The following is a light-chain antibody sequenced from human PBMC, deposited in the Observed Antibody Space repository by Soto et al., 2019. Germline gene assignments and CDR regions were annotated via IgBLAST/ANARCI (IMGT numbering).Light chain of an antibody. CDR1: QNIGSF. CDR2: SAF. CDR3: LQDINYPWT. V-gene: IGKV1-6*01. Sequence: IQMTQSPSSLSASIGDRVTITCRASQNIGSFLNWYQQKPGEAPRLLVYSAFRIQSGVPSRFSGSGSGTDFTLAISSLQPEDSATYYCLQDINYPWTFGQGTKVDIK. J-gene: IGKJ1*01.